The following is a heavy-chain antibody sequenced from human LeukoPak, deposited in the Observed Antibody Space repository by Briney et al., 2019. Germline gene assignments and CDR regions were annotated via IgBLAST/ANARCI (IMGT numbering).Heavy chain of an antibody. J-gene: IGHJ6*03. CDR2: IYQTGSA. Sequence: SETLSLTCTVSGDSISSSNYYWNWLRQPPGKELEWIGRIYQTGSADYKPSLKSRVTLSVDTTNNQFSLRLSSVTAADTAVYYCARGLDYLDVWGKGVTVSVSS. CDR1: GDSISSSNYY. V-gene: IGHV4-39*01. CDR3: ARGLDYLDV. D-gene: IGHD3/OR15-3a*01.